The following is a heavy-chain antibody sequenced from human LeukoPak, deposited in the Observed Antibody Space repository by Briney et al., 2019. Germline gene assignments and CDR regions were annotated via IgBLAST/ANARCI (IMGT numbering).Heavy chain of an antibody. D-gene: IGHD6-19*01. V-gene: IGHV3-21*04. CDR2: ISSSSSYI. CDR1: GFTFSSYS. J-gene: IGHJ4*02. Sequence: GGSLRLSCAASGFTFSSYSMNWVRQAPGKGLEWVSSISSSSSYIYYADSVKGRFTISRDNAKNSLYLQMNSLRAEDTAVYYCAKAPSIAVAGTDYFDYWGQGTLVTVSS. CDR3: AKAPSIAVAGTDYFDY.